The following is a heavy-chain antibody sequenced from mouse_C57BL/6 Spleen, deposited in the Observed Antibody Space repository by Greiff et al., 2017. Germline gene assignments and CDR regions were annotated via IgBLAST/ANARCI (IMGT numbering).Heavy chain of an antibody. J-gene: IGHJ4*01. CDR1: GFTFSSYG. V-gene: IGHV5-6*01. Sequence: EVKLVESGGDLVKPGGSLKLSCAASGFTFSSYGMSWVRQTPDKRLEWVATISSGGSYTYYPDSVKGRFTISRDNAKNTLYLQMSSLKSEDTAMYYCAREGDYGSSPYYAMDYWGQGTSVTVSS. CDR3: AREGDYGSSPYYAMDY. CDR2: ISSGGSYT. D-gene: IGHD1-1*01.